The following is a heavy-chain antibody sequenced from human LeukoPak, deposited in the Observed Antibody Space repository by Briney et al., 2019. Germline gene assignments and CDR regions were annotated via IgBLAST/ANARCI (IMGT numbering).Heavy chain of an antibody. V-gene: IGHV4-59*01. Sequence: SETLSLTCTLSGCSISTYYRSWIRQPPGKGLEWIGYIYHSGNTNYNPSLKSRVTISVDTSKNQFSLRQSSVTAADTAVYYCARGGGYASPIGYWGQGALVTVSS. CDR3: ARGGGYASPIGY. CDR2: IYHSGNT. CDR1: GCSISTYY. J-gene: IGHJ4*02. D-gene: IGHD5-12*01.